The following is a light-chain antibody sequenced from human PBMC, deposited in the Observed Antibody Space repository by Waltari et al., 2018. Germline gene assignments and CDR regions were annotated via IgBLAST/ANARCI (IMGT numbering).Light chain of an antibody. V-gene: IGLV7-43*01. CDR3: LLYYGGTWV. J-gene: IGLJ3*02. CDR2: SSV. CDR1: TGTVSHDFY. Sequence: QIVVTQEPSVTVSPGGTVTLTCASSTGTVSHDFYPNWFQQKPGQAPRSLIHSSVAKPAGTPARFSGSLLGGKARLTLSGVRPEDEADYYCLLYYGGTWVFGGGTKLTV.